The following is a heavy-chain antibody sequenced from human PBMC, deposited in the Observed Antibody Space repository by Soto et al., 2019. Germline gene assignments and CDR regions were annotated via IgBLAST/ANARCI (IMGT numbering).Heavy chain of an antibody. CDR3: ARGLAVADPFDY. CDR1: GYTFTGYA. D-gene: IGHD6-19*01. CDR2: INAGNGNT. Sequence: ASLTVSCTTSGYTFTGYAMHWVRQPPGQRLEWMGWINAGNGNTKYSQKFQGRVTITRDTSASTAYMELSSLRSEDTAVYYCARGLAVADPFDYWGQGTLVTVSS. V-gene: IGHV1-3*01. J-gene: IGHJ4*02.